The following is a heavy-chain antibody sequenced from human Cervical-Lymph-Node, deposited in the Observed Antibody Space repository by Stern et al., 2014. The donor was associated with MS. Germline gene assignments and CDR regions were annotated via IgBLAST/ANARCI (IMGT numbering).Heavy chain of an antibody. CDR1: GGAIMIYY. CDR2: THYSGSS. V-gene: IGHV4-59*01. J-gene: IGHJ4*02. D-gene: IGHD3-3*01. CDR3: AGAGREYFFGFRY. Sequence: VQLVESGPGLVKPSETLSLTCSVSGGAIMIYYWSWIRQSPGKGLEWIGATHYSGSSDYSPSLRRRVTMSVDTSKSQVSLKMTSTTAADTAVYFCAGAGREYFFGFRYWGQGALVTVSS.